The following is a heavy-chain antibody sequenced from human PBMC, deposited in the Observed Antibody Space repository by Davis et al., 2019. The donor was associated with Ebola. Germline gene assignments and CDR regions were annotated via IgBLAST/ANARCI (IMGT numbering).Heavy chain of an antibody. CDR2: ISSSSSTI. J-gene: IGHJ4*02. D-gene: IGHD5-12*01. CDR1: GFTFSSYS. Sequence: GESLKISCAASGFTFSSYSMNWVRQAPGKGLEWVSYISSSSSTIYYADSVKGRFTISRDNAKNSLYLQMNSLRDEDTAVYYCARDLSEVCGGYDQSFDYWGQGTLVTVSS. CDR3: ARDLSEVCGGYDQSFDY. V-gene: IGHV3-48*02.